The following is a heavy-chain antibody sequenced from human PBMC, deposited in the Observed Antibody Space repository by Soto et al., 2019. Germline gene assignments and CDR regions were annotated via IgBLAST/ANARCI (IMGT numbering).Heavy chain of an antibody. V-gene: IGHV4-34*01. CDR3: ARVISPHYFDY. D-gene: IGHD3-10*01. J-gene: IGHJ4*02. CDR2: INHSGST. CDR1: GGSFSGYY. Sequence: SETLSLTCAVYGGSFSGYYWSWIRQPPGKGLEWIGEINHSGSTNYNPSLKSRVTISVDTSKNQFSLKLSSVTAADTAVYYCARVISPHYFDYWGQGTLVTVSS.